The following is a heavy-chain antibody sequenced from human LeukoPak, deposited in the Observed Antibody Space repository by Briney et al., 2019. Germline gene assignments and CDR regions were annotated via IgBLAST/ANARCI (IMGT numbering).Heavy chain of an antibody. CDR3: ASERNWGSLYY. J-gene: IGHJ4*02. Sequence: GASVKVPCKASGYTFTSYDINWVRQATGQGLEWMGWMNPNSGNTGYAQKFQGRVTITRNTYISTAYMELSRLRSEDTAVYYCASERNWGSLYYWGQGTLVTVSS. CDR2: MNPNSGNT. CDR1: GYTFTSYD. V-gene: IGHV1-8*01. D-gene: IGHD7-27*01.